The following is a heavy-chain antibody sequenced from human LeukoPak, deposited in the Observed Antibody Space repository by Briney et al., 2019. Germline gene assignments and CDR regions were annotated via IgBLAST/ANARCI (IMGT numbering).Heavy chain of an antibody. Sequence: GGSLRLSCVASEFNFFSYGMQWVRQAPGKGLVWVSRIFSDGSTTSYADSVKGRFTISRDNAKNTLYLQMNSLRAEDTAVYYCARELPREVTLDYWGQGTLVTVSP. D-gene: IGHD2-21*02. CDR3: ARELPREVTLDY. V-gene: IGHV3-74*01. CDR1: EFNFFSYG. J-gene: IGHJ4*01. CDR2: IFSDGSTT.